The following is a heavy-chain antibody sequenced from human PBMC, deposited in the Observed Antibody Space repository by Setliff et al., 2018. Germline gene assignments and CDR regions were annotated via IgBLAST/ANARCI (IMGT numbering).Heavy chain of an antibody. Sequence: SETLSLTCTVSGASVSGNSYYWGWIRQPPVKGLEWIASTYYSGNTYYNPSPKSRVTISVDTSKNQFSLKLTFVTAADTAVYYCARATRYFDPTGSYFDFWGQGTLVTVSS. CDR1: GASVSGNSYY. D-gene: IGHD3-22*01. J-gene: IGHJ4*02. CDR2: TYYSGNT. CDR3: ARATRYFDPTGSYFDF. V-gene: IGHV4-39*07.